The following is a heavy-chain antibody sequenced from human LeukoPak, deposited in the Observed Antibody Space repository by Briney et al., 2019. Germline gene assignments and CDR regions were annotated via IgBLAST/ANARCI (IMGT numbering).Heavy chain of an antibody. J-gene: IGHJ5*02. CDR3: ARGQVPAARGCDWFDP. D-gene: IGHD2-2*01. V-gene: IGHV4-34*01. Sequence: SETFSPTCAVYGWSFNDYYWNWIRQPPGKGLEWIGEINARGDTNYNPSLKSRVTISVDTSKKQFSLRLTSMIAADTALYYCARGQVPAARGCDWFDPWGQRPLRRVSS. CDR1: GWSFNDYY. CDR2: INARGDT.